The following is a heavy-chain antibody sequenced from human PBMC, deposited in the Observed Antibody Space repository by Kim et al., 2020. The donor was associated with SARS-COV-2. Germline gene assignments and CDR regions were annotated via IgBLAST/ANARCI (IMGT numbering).Heavy chain of an antibody. CDR2: ISYDGSDK. CDR3: ARGPVDPKDGWYFDV. V-gene: IGHV3-33*08. J-gene: IGHJ2*01. Sequence: GGSLRLSCETSGFTFSDYAMHWVRQAPGKGLEWVAYISYDGSDKFYADSVKGRFTISRDNSNNTLSLQTNSLRAEDTAVFYCARGPVDPKDGWYFDVWGRGTLVSVSS. CDR1: GFTFSDYA. D-gene: IGHD2-15*01.